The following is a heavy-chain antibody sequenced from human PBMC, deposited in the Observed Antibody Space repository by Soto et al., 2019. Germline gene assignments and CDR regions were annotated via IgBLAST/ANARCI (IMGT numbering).Heavy chain of an antibody. CDR3: ARVTGEYYYGSRYLDP. CDR2: IYYSGST. Sequence: SETLSLTCTVSGDSISSYYWSWIRQPPGKGLEWIGNIYYSGSTNYNSSLKSRVTISVDTSKNQFYLKLSSVTAADTAVYYCARVTGEYYYGSRYLDPCGQGARVTVFS. V-gene: IGHV4-59*01. CDR1: GDSISSYY. D-gene: IGHD3-22*01. J-gene: IGHJ5*02.